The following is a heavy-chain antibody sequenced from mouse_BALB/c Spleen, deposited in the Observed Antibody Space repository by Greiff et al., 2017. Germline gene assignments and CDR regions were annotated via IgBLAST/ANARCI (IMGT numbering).Heavy chain of an antibody. CDR2: ISYDGSN. D-gene: IGHD2-1*01. CDR1: GYSITSGYY. V-gene: IGHV3-6*02. J-gene: IGHJ3*01. CDR3: ARPYGNYPAWFAY. Sequence: VQLKESGPGLVKPSQSLSLTCSVTGYSITSGYYWNWIRQFPGNKLEWMGYISYDGSNNYNPSLKNRISITRDTSKNQFFLKLNSVTTEDTATYYCARPYGNYPAWFAYWGQGTLVTVSA.